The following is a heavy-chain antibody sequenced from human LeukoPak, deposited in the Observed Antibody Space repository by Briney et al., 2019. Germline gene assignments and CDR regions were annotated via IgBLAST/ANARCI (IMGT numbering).Heavy chain of an antibody. V-gene: IGHV3-48*01. J-gene: IGHJ5*02. D-gene: IGHD1/OR15-1a*01. CDR3: ARDGTETAGPFDP. CDR1: GFTFSNYK. CDR2: ISTSSITK. Sequence: PGGSLRLSCAVSGFTFSNYKMNWVRQAPGKGLEWVSYISTSSITKYYADSVKGRFTNSRDNSKNTLYLQMNSLRVEDTAVYYCARDGTETAGPFDPWGQGTLVTVSS.